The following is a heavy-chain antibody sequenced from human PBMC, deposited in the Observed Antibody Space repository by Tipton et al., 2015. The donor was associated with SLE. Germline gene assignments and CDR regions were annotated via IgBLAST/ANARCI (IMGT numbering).Heavy chain of an antibody. Sequence: TLSLTCTVSGDSISSSSYYWSWIRQPPGKGLEWIGQISYSGNTNYSPSLKSRVTISVDTPKNQFSLRLSSVTAADTAVYYCARGGNGGESHYYYYYGMDVWGQGTTVTVSS. CDR3: ARGGNGGESHYYYYYGMDV. CDR2: ISYSGNT. V-gene: IGHV4-61*01. D-gene: IGHD2-21*01. CDR1: GDSISSSSYY. J-gene: IGHJ6*02.